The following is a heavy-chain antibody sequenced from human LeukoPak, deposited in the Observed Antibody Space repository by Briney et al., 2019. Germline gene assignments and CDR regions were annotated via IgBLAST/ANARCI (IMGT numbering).Heavy chain of an antibody. D-gene: IGHD4-11*01. CDR3: TGHHQAYSRTY. V-gene: IGHV3-53*01. J-gene: IGHJ4*02. Sequence: GGSLRLSCAASGFTVSSNYMSWVRQAPGKGLEWVSVIYSGGSTYYADSVKGRFTISRDNAKGTLYLQMSGLRAEDTAVYYCTGHHQAYSRTYWGQGTLVTVSS. CDR2: IYSGGST. CDR1: GFTVSSNY.